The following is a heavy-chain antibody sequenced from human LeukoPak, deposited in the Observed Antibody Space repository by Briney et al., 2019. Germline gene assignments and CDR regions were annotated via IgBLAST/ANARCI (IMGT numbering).Heavy chain of an antibody. V-gene: IGHV3-53*01. CDR2: IYSGGST. D-gene: IGHD3-22*01. J-gene: IGHJ6*02. CDR1: GFTVSSNY. Sequence: GGSLRLSCAASGFTVSSNYMSWVRQAPGKGLERVSVIYSGGSTYYADSVKGRFTISRDNSKNTLYLQMNSLRAEDTAVYYCARAPGDYGSSGYYYSRYYYYGMDVWGQGTTVTVSS. CDR3: ARAPGDYGSSGYYYSRYYYYGMDV.